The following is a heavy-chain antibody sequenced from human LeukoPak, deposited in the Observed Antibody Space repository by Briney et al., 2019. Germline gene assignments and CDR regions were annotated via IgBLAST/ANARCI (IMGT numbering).Heavy chain of an antibody. J-gene: IGHJ5*02. CDR2: ISGSGGST. Sequence: GGSLRLSCAASGFTFSDYYMSWIRQAPGKGLEWVSAISGSGGSTHYSDSVKGRFTISRDNSKNTLYLQMNSLRAEDTAVYSCARGADGVSSNSRGWFDPWGQGTLVTVSS. V-gene: IGHV3-23*01. CDR1: GFTFSDYY. D-gene: IGHD2-15*01. CDR3: ARGADGVSSNSRGWFDP.